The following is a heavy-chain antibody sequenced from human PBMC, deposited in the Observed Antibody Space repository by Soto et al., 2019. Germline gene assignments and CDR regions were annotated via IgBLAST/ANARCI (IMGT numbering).Heavy chain of an antibody. Sequence: PGGSLRLSCAASGFTFSSYVMNGVRQAPGKGLEWVSYISGGAGTTNYADSVKGRFTISRDNAKSSLYLQLNSLRDDDTAVYYCARGGAGRPDYWGQGTLVTVSS. J-gene: IGHJ4*02. V-gene: IGHV3-48*02. D-gene: IGHD6-13*01. CDR2: ISGGAGTT. CDR3: ARGGAGRPDY. CDR1: GFTFSSYV.